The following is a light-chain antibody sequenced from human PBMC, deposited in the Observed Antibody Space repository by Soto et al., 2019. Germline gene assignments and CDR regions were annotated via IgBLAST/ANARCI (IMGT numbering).Light chain of an antibody. CDR2: GAS. CDR3: QQYNNWPPGA. Sequence: EIVMTQSPATLSVSPGERATLSCSASQSVSSNSAWYQQKPGQAPRLLIYGASTRATGIPARFSGSGSGTEFTLTISSLQSEDFAVYYCQQYNNWPPGAFGQGTRLEIK. J-gene: IGKJ5*01. CDR1: QSVSSN. V-gene: IGKV3D-15*01.